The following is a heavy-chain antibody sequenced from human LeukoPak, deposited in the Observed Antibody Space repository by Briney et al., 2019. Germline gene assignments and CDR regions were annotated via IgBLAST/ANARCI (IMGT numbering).Heavy chain of an antibody. Sequence: SETLSLTCTVSGGSISSGSYYWSWIRQPAGKGLEWIGYIYYSGSTNYNPSLKSRVTISVDTSKNQFSLKLSSVTAADTAVYYCARVRYCSDGSCGYYFDYWGQGTLVTVSS. CDR2: IYYSGST. V-gene: IGHV4-61*10. CDR3: ARVRYCSDGSCGYYFDY. CDR1: GGSISSGSYY. J-gene: IGHJ4*02. D-gene: IGHD2-15*01.